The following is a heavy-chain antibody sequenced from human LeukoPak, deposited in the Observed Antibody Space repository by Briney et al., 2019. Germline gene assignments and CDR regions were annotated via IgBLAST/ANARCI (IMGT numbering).Heavy chain of an antibody. CDR1: GYTFTGYY. CDR3: ARENYYDGSGSPSASAPVDH. D-gene: IGHD3-22*01. V-gene: IGHV1-2*06. Sequence: EASVKVSCKASGYTFTGYYMHWVRQAPGQGLEWMGRINPNSGGTNYAQKFQGRVTMTRDTSISTAYMELSRLRSDDTAVYYCARENYYDGSGSPSASAPVDHWGQGTLVTVSS. J-gene: IGHJ4*02. CDR2: INPNSGGT.